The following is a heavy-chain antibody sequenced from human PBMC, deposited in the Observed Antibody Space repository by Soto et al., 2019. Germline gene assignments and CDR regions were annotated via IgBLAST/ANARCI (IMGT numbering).Heavy chain of an antibody. D-gene: IGHD5-18*01. J-gene: IGHJ6*02. CDR2: IKSKTDGGTT. CDR3: TTDRHSYGSYYYYYCMDF. Sequence: GGALRLSCAASGFTFSSAWMSWVRQAPGKGLEWVGRIKSKTDGGTTDYAAPVKGRFSISRDDSKNTLYLQMNSLKTEDTAVYYCTTDRHSYGSYYYYYCMDFWGQGTTGTVSS. V-gene: IGHV3-15*01. CDR1: GFTFSSAW.